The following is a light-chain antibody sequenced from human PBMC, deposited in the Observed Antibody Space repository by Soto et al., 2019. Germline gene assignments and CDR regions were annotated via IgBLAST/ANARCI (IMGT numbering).Light chain of an antibody. CDR3: QQYNSYSWT. J-gene: IGKJ1*01. CDR2: KAS. Sequence: DIQMTQSPSTLSASVGDRVTITCRASQSISSWLAWYQQKPGKAPKLLIYKASSLESGVPSRFSGSGSGTEFTLTISSLQPDDCATYYCQQYNSYSWTFGQGTKVVIK. CDR1: QSISSW. V-gene: IGKV1-5*03.